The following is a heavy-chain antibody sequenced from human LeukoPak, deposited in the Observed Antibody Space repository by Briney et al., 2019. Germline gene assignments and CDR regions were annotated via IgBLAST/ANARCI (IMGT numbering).Heavy chain of an antibody. CDR2: MNPNSGNT. J-gene: IGHJ6*02. CDR3: ARSPVQRWLQLGSEYYYGMDV. CDR1: GYTFTSYG. V-gene: IGHV1-8*02. D-gene: IGHD5-24*01. Sequence: ASVKVSCKASGYTFTSYGINWVRQATGQGLEWMGWMNPNSGNTGYAQKFQGRVTMTRNTSISTAYMELSSLRSEDTAVYYCARSPVQRWLQLGSEYYYGMDVWGQGTTVTVSS.